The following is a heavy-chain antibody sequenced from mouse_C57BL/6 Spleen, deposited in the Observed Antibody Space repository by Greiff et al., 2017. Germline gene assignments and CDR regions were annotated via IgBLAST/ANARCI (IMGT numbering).Heavy chain of an antibody. V-gene: IGHV1-55*01. CDR3: ARRLGREDAMDY. Sequence: QVQLQQPGAELVKPGASVKMSCKASGYTFTSYWITWVKQRPGQGLEWIGDIYPGSGSTNYNEKFKSKATLTVDTSSSTAYMQLSSLTSEDSAVYYCARRLGREDAMDYWGQVTSVTVSS. D-gene: IGHD4-1*01. CDR2: IYPGSGST. CDR1: GYTFTSYW. J-gene: IGHJ4*01.